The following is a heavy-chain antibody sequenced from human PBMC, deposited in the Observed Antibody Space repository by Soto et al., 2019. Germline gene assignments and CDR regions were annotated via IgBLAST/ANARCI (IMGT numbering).Heavy chain of an antibody. CDR2: ISSNGSYI. Sequence: GGSLRLSCAASGFTFSTYSMNWVRQAPGMGLEWVSSISSNGSYIYYGDSMKGRFTISRDNAKNSLYLQMNSLRVEDTAVYYYARDLLVPAAIYYYYGMDVWGQGTTVTVSS. D-gene: IGHD2-2*01. V-gene: IGHV3-21*06. CDR1: GFTFSTYS. CDR3: ARDLLVPAAIYYYYGMDV. J-gene: IGHJ6*02.